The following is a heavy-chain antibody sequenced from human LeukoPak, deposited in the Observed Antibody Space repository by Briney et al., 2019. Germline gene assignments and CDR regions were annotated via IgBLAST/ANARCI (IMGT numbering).Heavy chain of an antibody. J-gene: IGHJ4*02. CDR2: IKQDGSEK. D-gene: IGHD3-22*01. Sequence: PGGTLRLSCAASGFTFSSYWMSWVRQAPGKGLEWVANIKQDGSEKYYVDSVKGRFTISRDNAKNSLYLQMNSLRAEDTAVYYCARGNYYDSSGLILPDYWGQGTLVTVSS. CDR1: GFTFSSYW. V-gene: IGHV3-7*01. CDR3: ARGNYYDSSGLILPDY.